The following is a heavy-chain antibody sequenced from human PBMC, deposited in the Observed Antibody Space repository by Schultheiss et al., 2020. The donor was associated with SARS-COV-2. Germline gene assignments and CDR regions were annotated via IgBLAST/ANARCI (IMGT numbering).Heavy chain of an antibody. D-gene: IGHD6-6*01. J-gene: IGHJ4*02. CDR1: GFTFSSYG. CDR3: AKESAALGRPLFDY. Sequence: GGSLRLSCAASGFTFSSYGMHWVRQAPGKGLEWVAVISYDGSNKYYADSVKGRFTISRDSSTNTLILQMNGLRDEDTGVYYCAKESAALGRPLFDYWGQGTLVTVSS. CDR2: ISYDGSNK. V-gene: IGHV3-30*18.